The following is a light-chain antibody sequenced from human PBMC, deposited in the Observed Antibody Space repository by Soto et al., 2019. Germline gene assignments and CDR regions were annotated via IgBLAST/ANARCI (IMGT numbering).Light chain of an antibody. Sequence: GLSHSAGAVSLSTGERATLSCRASQSVSNNYLAWYQQKPGQAPRLLIYGASNRATGIPDRFSGSGSGTDFTLTISRLEPEDFAVYYCLQYCSSGTFGQGAKAAIK. CDR2: GAS. J-gene: IGKJ1*01. CDR1: QSVSNNY. CDR3: LQYCSSGT. V-gene: IGKV3-20*01.